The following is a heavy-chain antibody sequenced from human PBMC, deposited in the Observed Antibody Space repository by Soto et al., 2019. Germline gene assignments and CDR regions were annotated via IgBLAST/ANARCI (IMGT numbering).Heavy chain of an antibody. J-gene: IGHJ6*02. V-gene: IGHV4-38-2*01. D-gene: IGHD4-17*01. CDR1: GYSISSAYY. CDR3: AKYGEDYYYGMDV. CDR2: IYHSGST. Sequence: TSETLSLTCGVSGYSISSAYYWGWIRQPPGKGLEWIGNIYHSGSTYYNPSLKSRVTISIDTSMNQFSLKLNSVTAADTAVYYCAKYGEDYYYGMDVWGRGTTVTVSS.